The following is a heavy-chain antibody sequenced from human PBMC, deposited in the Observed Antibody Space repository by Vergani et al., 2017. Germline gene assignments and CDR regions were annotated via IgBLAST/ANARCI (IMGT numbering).Heavy chain of an antibody. Sequence: EVQLVESGGGLVQPGRSLRLSCAASGFTFDDYAMHWVRQAPGKGLEWVSGINWNSDSIAYADSVKGRFTISRDNAKNSLYLQMNSLRAEDTALYYCVRDTYSYDSSGYYPSGGMDVWGQGTTVTVSS. D-gene: IGHD3-22*01. CDR3: VRDTYSYDSSGYYPSGGMDV. CDR2: INWNSDSI. CDR1: GFTFDDYA. J-gene: IGHJ6*02. V-gene: IGHV3-9*01.